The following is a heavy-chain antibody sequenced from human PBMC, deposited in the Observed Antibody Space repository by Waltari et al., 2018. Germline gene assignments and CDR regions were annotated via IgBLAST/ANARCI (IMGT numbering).Heavy chain of an antibody. D-gene: IGHD6-6*01. CDR1: GYTFTGYY. V-gene: IGHV1-2*06. CDR3: ARASSIAARWRGSDY. Sequence: QVQLVQSGAEVKKPGASVKVSCKASGYTFTGYYMHWVRQAPGQGLEWMGRINPNSVGTNYAQKFQGRVTMTRDTSISTAYMELSRLRSDDTAVYYCARASSIAARWRGSDYWGQGTLVIVSS. CDR2: INPNSVGT. J-gene: IGHJ4*02.